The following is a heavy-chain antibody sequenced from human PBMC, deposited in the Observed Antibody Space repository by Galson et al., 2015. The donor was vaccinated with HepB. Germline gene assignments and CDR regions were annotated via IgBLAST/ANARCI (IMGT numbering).Heavy chain of an antibody. Sequence: SLRLSCAASGFTFSSYGMHWVRQAPGKGLEWVAFIRYDGSNKYYADSVKGRFTISRVNSKNTLYLQMNSLRAEDTAVYYCAKDRWGGSYHAFDSWGQGTLVTVPS. CDR2: IRYDGSNK. CDR3: AKDRWGGSYHAFDS. V-gene: IGHV3-30*02. CDR1: GFTFSSYG. D-gene: IGHD1-26*01. J-gene: IGHJ4*02.